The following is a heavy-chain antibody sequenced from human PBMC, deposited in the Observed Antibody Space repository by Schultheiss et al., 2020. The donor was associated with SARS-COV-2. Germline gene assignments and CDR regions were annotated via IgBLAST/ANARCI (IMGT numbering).Heavy chain of an antibody. D-gene: IGHD5-18*01. V-gene: IGHV4-59*12. J-gene: IGHJ4*02. CDR3: ARDGGYTAMVPLYYFDY. Sequence: SETLSLTCTVSGGSISSYYWSWIRQHPGKGLEWIGYIYYSGSTYYNPSLKSLVTISVDTSKNQFSLKLSSVTAADTAVYYCARDGGYTAMVPLYYFDYWGQGTLVTVSS. CDR2: IYYSGST. CDR1: GGSISSYY.